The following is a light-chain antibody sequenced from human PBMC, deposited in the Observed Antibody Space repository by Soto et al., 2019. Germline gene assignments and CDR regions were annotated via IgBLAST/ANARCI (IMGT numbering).Light chain of an antibody. CDR3: QQYGSSPRT. CDR1: QSVSSSY. J-gene: IGKJ1*01. Sequence: EIGLTQSPGTLSLSPGERATLSCRASQSVSSSYLAWYQQKPGQAPRLLIYGASSRATGIPDRFSGSGSGTDFTLTISRLEPEDFAMYYCQQYGSSPRTFGQGTKVEIK. V-gene: IGKV3-20*01. CDR2: GAS.